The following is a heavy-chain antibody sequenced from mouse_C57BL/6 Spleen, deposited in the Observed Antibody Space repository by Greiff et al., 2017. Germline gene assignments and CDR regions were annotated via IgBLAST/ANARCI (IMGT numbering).Heavy chain of an antibody. CDR3: AKICPHYFGSSYLDY. D-gene: IGHD1-1*01. CDR1: GFSLTSYG. Sequence: VQLQQSGPGLVQPSQSLYITCTVSGFSLTSYGVHWVRQSPGKGLEWLGVIWRGGSTAYNAAFMSRLSITKDNSKSQVFFKMTILQADDTAIYYCAKICPHYFGSSYLDYWGQGTTLTVSS. CDR2: IWRGGST. J-gene: IGHJ2*01. V-gene: IGHV2-5*01.